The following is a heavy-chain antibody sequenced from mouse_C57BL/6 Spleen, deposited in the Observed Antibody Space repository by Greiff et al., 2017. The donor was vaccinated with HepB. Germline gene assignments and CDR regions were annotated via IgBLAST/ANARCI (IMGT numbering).Heavy chain of an antibody. CDR2: ISYDGSN. CDR3: AREGYGNYVGAMDY. Sequence: VQLQQSGPGLVKPSQSLSLTCSVTGYSITSGYYWNWIRQFPGNKLEWMGYISYDGSNNYNPSLKNRISITRDTSKNQFFLKLNSVTTEDTATYYCAREGYGNYVGAMDYWGQGTSVTVSS. J-gene: IGHJ4*01. D-gene: IGHD2-1*01. CDR1: GYSITSGYY. V-gene: IGHV3-6*01.